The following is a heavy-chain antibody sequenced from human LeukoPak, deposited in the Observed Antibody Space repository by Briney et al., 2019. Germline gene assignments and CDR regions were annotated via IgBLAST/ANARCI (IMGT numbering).Heavy chain of an antibody. D-gene: IGHD4-17*01. Sequence: ASVKVSCKASGYTFTSYGISWVRQAPGQGLEWMGWISAYNGNTNYAQKLQGRVTMTTDTSTSTAYVELRSLRSDDTAVYYCARLSLGGDYVPPFDYWGQGTLVTVSS. V-gene: IGHV1-18*01. CDR3: ARLSLGGDYVPPFDY. CDR2: ISAYNGNT. J-gene: IGHJ4*02. CDR1: GYTFTSYG.